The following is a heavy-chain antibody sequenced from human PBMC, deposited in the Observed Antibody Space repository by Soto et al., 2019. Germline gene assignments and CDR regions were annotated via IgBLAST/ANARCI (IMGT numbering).Heavy chain of an antibody. D-gene: IGHD2-15*01. CDR1: GFTFSSHL. CDR3: VRGAGWVFDM. Sequence: GGSLKLSCAASGFTFSSHLMTWARQAPGKGLEWLASIKQDGSEKYYADDVKGRFTISRDNAKNSVYLQMSSLRVEDTAVYYCVRGAGWVFDMWGHGTMVTVSS. V-gene: IGHV3-7*01. J-gene: IGHJ3*02. CDR2: IKQDGSEK.